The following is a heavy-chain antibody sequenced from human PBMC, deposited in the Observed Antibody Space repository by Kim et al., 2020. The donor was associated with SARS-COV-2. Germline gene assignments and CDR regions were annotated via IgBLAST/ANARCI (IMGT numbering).Heavy chain of an antibody. D-gene: IGHD4-17*01. CDR2: ISAYNGNT. V-gene: IGHV1-18*01. Sequence: ASVKVSCKASGYTFTSYGISWVRQAPGQGLEWMGWISAYNGNTNYAQKLQGRVTMTTDTSTSTAYMELRSLRSDDTAVYYCARDHYMTTAPSAVAFDIWGQGTMVTVSS. CDR3: ARDHYMTTAPSAVAFDI. J-gene: IGHJ3*02. CDR1: GYTFTSYG.